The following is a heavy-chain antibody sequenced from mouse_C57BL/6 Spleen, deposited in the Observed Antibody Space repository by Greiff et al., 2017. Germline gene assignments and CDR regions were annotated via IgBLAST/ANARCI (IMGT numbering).Heavy chain of an antibody. J-gene: IGHJ2*01. V-gene: IGHV1-81*01. D-gene: IGHD4-1*01. CDR1: GYTFTSYG. CDR2: IYPRSGNT. Sequence: VHLVESGAELARPGASVKLSCKASGYTFTSYGISWVKQRTGQGLEWIGEIYPRSGNTYYNEKFKGKATLTADKSSSTAYMELRSLTSEDSAVYFCARDLTGSSYFDYWGQGTTLTVSS. CDR3: ARDLTGSSYFDY.